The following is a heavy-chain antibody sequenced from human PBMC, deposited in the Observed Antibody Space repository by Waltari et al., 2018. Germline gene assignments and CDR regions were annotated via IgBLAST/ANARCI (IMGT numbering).Heavy chain of an antibody. CDR2: IDSGGGT. CDR1: GFPVIIHY. D-gene: IGHD1-1*01. Sequence: EVKLVESGGQLVQPGGSLRLACAASGFPVIIHYMTWVRQAPGTGLEWLSLIDSGGGTSYADSVKGRFTISRDISKNTLFLQMNNLGVEDTAVYYCARVATGTTGPVDYWGQGAQVTVSS. J-gene: IGHJ4*02. CDR3: ARVATGTTGPVDY. V-gene: IGHV3-66*01.